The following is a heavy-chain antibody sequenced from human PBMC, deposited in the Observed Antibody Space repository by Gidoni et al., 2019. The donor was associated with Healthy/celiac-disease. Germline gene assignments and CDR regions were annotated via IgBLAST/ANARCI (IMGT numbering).Heavy chain of an antibody. D-gene: IGHD6-19*01. CDR3: ARLIIAVAGFDY. CDR1: GRSISTSSYY. CDR2: SYYSGST. J-gene: IGHJ4*02. V-gene: IGHV4-39*01. Sequence: QLQLQESGPRLVKPSETPSLTCTVSGRSISTSSYYWGWIRQPPGKGLEWIGSSYYSGSTYYNPSLKSRVTISVDTAKNQFSLKLSSVTAADTAVYYCARLIIAVAGFDYWGQGTLVTVSS.